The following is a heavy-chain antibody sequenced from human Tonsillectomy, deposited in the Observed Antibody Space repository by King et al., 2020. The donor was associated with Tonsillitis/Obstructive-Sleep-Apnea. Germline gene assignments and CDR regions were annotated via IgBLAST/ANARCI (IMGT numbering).Heavy chain of an antibody. V-gene: IGHV4-59*01. D-gene: IGHD1-26*01. CDR2: IYYTGST. Sequence: VQLQESGPGLVKPSETLSLTCTVSGGSIRSYYWTWLRQPPGKGLECIGYIYYTGSTNYNPSLKSRVTISVHTSKNHFSLKLSSVTAANTAVYYCAREELRDAFDIWGQGTLVTVSS. J-gene: IGHJ3*02. CDR1: GGSIRSYY. CDR3: AREELRDAFDI.